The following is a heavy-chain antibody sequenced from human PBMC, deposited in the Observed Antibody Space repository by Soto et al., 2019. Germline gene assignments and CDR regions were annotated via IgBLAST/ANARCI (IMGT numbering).Heavy chain of an antibody. Sequence: GGSLRLSCEVSGLMFGNYWLNWVRQAPGKGLEWVADIKPDGSVANYVDSVKGRFTISRDNAKNSLSLQMNSLRVEDTAIYYCARGTSWSFDYWGQGTPVTVSS. CDR3: ARGTSWSFDY. CDR1: GLMFGNYW. V-gene: IGHV3-7*05. CDR2: IKPDGSVA. D-gene: IGHD2-2*01. J-gene: IGHJ4*02.